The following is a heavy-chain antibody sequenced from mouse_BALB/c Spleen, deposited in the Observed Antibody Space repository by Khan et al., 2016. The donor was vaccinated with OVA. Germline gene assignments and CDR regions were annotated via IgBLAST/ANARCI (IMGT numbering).Heavy chain of an antibody. V-gene: IGHV2-3*01. CDR1: GFSLSSYG. CDR3: AKFTPDYYSMDY. CDR2: IWGDGST. D-gene: IGHD1-1*01. Sequence: VQLQESGPGLVAPSESLSITCTVSGFSLSSYGVNWVRQPPGKGLEWLGVIWGDGSTNYHSGLKSRLTINKDNSKSQVFLKLNSLQPYDTATYDCAKFTPDYYSMDYWCQGTSVTVSS. J-gene: IGHJ4*01.